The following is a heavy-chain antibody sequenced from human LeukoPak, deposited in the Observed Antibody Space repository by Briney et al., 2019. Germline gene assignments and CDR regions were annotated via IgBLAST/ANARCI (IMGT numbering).Heavy chain of an antibody. Sequence: PGGSLRLSCAASGFTFSSYWMHWVRQAPGKGLVWVSRINSVGSTTTYADSVKGRFTISRDNAKNTLYLQMNSLRAEDTSVYYCARVDDTYYYDSSGYYPFDYWGQGTLVTVSS. CDR1: GFTFSSYW. CDR3: ARVDDTYYYDSSGYYPFDY. CDR2: INSVGSTT. V-gene: IGHV3-74*01. J-gene: IGHJ4*02. D-gene: IGHD3-22*01.